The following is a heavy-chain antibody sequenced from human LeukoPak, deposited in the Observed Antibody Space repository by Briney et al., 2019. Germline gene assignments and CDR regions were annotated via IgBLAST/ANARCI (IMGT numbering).Heavy chain of an antibody. V-gene: IGHV4-34*01. CDR3: ARGKWLADWFDP. CDR2: INHSGST. J-gene: IGHJ5*02. CDR1: GGSFSGYY. D-gene: IGHD6-19*01. Sequence: KPSETLSLTCAVYGGSFSGYYWSWIRQPPGKGLDWIGEINHSGSTNYNPSLKSRVTISVDTSKHQLSLKLSSVTDADTAVYYCARGKWLADWFDPWGQGTLVTVSS.